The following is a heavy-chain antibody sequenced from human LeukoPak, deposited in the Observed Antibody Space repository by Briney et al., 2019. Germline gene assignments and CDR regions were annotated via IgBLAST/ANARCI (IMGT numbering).Heavy chain of an antibody. Sequence: PSETLSLTCAVYGGSFSGYYWSWIRQPPGKGLEWIGEINHSGSTNYNPSLKSRVTISVDTSKNQFSLKLSSVTAADTAVHYCARGIRGYCSSTSCPRFDYYYYYMDVWGKGTTVTVSS. J-gene: IGHJ6*03. D-gene: IGHD2-2*01. CDR2: INHSGST. CDR3: ARGIRGYCSSTSCPRFDYYYYYMDV. CDR1: GGSFSGYY. V-gene: IGHV4-34*01.